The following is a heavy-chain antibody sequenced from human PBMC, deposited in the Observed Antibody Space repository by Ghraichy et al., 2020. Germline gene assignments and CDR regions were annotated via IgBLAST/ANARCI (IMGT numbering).Heavy chain of an antibody. Sequence: GSLRLSCAASGFSFHDYTMHWVRQAPGKGLEWVCLMSWDGSKTHYADSVKGRFTISRDISKDSLFLQMNSLRTEDTALYYCAREVYGLGSFYKGRLDNWGQGTLVTVSS. D-gene: IGHD3-10*01. CDR3: AREVYGLGSFYKGRLDN. CDR1: GFSFHDYT. CDR2: MSWDGSKT. J-gene: IGHJ4*02. V-gene: IGHV3-43*01.